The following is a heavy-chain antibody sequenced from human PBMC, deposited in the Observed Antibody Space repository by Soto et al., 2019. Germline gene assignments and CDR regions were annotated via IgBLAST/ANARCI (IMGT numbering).Heavy chain of an antibody. CDR3: ARTPAWPVAATPNY. J-gene: IGHJ4*02. V-gene: IGHV4-39*01. CDR2: IYYSGST. D-gene: IGHD2-15*01. CDR1: GGSISSSSYY. Sequence: PSETLSLTCTVSGGSISSSSYYWGWIRQPPGKGLEWIGSIYYSGSTYYNPSLKSRVTISVDTSKNQFSLKLSSVTAADTAVYYCARTPAWPVAATPNYWGQGTLVTVS.